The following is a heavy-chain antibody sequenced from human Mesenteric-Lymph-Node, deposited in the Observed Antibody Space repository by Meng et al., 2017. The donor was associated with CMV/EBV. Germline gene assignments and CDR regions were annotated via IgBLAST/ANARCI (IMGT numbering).Heavy chain of an antibody. J-gene: IGHJ5*02. V-gene: IGHV1-2*02. CDR3: ARGLGGYCSSSSCVFDP. D-gene: IGHD2-2*01. CDR1: YDFPDYY. Sequence: YDFPDYYMHWVRQDPGQGPEWIGWINPKGGGTRYAQEFQGRVTMTRNTSINTAYMELSSLRSEDTAVYCCARGLGGYCSSSSCVFDPWGQGTLVTVSS. CDR2: INPKGGGT.